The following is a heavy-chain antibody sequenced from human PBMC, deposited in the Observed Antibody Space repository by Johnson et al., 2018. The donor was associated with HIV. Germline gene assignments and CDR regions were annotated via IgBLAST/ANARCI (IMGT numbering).Heavy chain of an antibody. J-gene: IGHJ3*02. CDR1: GFTFSSYW. CDR2: INSDGSST. V-gene: IGHV3-74*01. CDR3: ARDKCSGGSCYDDDVFDI. D-gene: IGHD2-15*01. Sequence: VQLVESGGGLVKPGGSLRLSCAASGFTFSSYWMHWVRQAPGKGLVWVSRINSDGSSTSYADSVKGRFTISRDNAKNSLDLQMNSLRAEDTAVYYCARDKCSGGSCYDDDVFDIWGQGTMVTVSS.